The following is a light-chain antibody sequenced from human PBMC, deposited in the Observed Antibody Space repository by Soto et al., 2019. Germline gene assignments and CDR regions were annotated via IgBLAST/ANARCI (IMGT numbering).Light chain of an antibody. CDR1: SNDVGSFNR. V-gene: IGLV2-18*02. CDR2: EVT. CDR3: SSYTSSSTYV. Sequence: QSALTQPPSVSGSPGQSVTISCTGTSNDVGSFNRVSWYQQPPGTAPKLILYEVTNRPSGIPDRFSGSKSGNTASLTISGLQAEDEADYYCSSYTSSSTYVFGTGTKLTVL. J-gene: IGLJ1*01.